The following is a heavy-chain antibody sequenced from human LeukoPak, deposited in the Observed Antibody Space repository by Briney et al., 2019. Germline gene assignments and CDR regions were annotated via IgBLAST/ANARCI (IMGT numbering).Heavy chain of an antibody. V-gene: IGHV4-31*01. CDR3: ARGTGGAAAADFDP. Sequence: SECLSLTCTVSGGSISSDGYYWSWIRQHPGKGLEWIGVIYYTGSTYYKPSLKHLPTISVDTSKNHFSLKLTSVTAADTAVYYCARGTGGAAAADFDPWGQDPRYPVSS. J-gene: IGHJ5*02. CDR2: IYYTGST. CDR1: GGSISSDGYY. D-gene: IGHD6-13*01.